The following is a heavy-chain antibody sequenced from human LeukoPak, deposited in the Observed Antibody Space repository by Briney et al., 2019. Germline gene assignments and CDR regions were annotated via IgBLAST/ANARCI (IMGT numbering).Heavy chain of an antibody. D-gene: IGHD2-2*01. CDR1: GFTFSSYG. J-gene: IGHJ4*02. CDR2: IWYGGSNK. CDR3: AKDHGCSSTSCYGGDY. Sequence: GRSLRLSCAASGFTFSSYGMHWVRQAPGKGLEWVAVIWYGGSNKYYADSVKGRFTISRDNSKNTLYLQMNSLRAEDTAVYYCAKDHGCSSTSCYGGDYWGQGTLVTVSS. V-gene: IGHV3-30*18.